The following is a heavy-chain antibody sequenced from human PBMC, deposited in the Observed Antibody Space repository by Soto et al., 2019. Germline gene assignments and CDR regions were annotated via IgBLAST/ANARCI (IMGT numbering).Heavy chain of an antibody. CDR1: GFTFSSYS. Sequence: GGSLSLSCAASGFTFSSYSMNWVRQAPGKGLEWMGGFDPEDGETIYAQKFQGRVTMTTDTSTSTAYMELRSLRSDDTAVYYCARDSPPVDYWGQGTLVTVSS. V-gene: IGHV1-24*01. CDR2: FDPEDGET. J-gene: IGHJ4*02. CDR3: ARDSPPVDY.